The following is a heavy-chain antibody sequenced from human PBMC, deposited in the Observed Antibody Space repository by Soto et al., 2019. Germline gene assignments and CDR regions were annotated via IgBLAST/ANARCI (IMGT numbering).Heavy chain of an antibody. J-gene: IGHJ6*02. V-gene: IGHV5-51*01. CDR2: IYPGDSDT. Sequence: GESLKISCKGSGHSFTSYWIGWVRQMPGKGLEWMGIIYPGDSDTRYSPFFQGQVTISADKSISTAYLQWSSLKASDTAMYYCVGGRLTGSFYYYGMDVWGQGTTVTVSS. D-gene: IGHD7-27*01. CDR1: GHSFTSYW. CDR3: VGGRLTGSFYYYGMDV.